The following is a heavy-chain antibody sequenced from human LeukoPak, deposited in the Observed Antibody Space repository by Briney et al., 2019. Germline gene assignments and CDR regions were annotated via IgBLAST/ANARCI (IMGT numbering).Heavy chain of an antibody. J-gene: IGHJ4*02. CDR1: GFTFSSYA. CDR3: AKRDTMIVVVITDFDY. CDR2: TSGSGGST. D-gene: IGHD3-22*01. Sequence: GGSLRLSCAASGFTFSSYAMSWVRQAPGKGLEWVSATSGSGGSTYYADSVKGRFTISRDNSKNTLYLQMNSLRAEDAAVYYCAKRDTMIVVVITDFDYWGQGTLVTVSS. V-gene: IGHV3-23*01.